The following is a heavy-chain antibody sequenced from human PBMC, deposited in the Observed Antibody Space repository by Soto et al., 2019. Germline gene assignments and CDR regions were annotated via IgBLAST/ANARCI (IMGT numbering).Heavy chain of an antibody. CDR1: GFTVSSNY. CDR3: ARGDDCGGDWELCYYGMDV. D-gene: IGHD2-21*02. V-gene: IGHV3-66*01. J-gene: IGHJ6*02. Sequence: GGSLRLSSAASGFTVSSNYMSWVRQAPGKGLEWVSVIYSGGSTYYADSVKGRFTISRDNSKNTLYLQMNSLRAEDTAVYYCARGDDCGGDWELCYYGMDVWGQGTTVTVSS. CDR2: IYSGGST.